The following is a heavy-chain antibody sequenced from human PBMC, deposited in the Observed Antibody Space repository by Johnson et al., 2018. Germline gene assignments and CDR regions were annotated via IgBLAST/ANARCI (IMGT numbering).Heavy chain of an antibody. D-gene: IGHD6-19*01. J-gene: IGHJ6*02. Sequence: QVQLVESGAEVKKPGSSVKVSCKASGGTFSSYAINWVRQAPGQGLEWMGGIIPMFETAHYAQKFQGRVTITADESSRTAYMELSSLRSEDTAVYYCARGEQWLVPYYYYYGMDVWGQGTTVNVSS. CDR2: IIPMFETA. CDR3: ARGEQWLVPYYYYYGMDV. V-gene: IGHV1-69*01. CDR1: GGTFSSYA.